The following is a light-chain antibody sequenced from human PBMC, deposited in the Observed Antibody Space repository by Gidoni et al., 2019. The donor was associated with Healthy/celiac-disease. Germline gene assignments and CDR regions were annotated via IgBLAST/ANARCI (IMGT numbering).Light chain of an antibody. J-gene: IGKJ4*01. CDR1: QSVLYSSNNKNY. V-gene: IGKV4-1*01. CDR2: WAS. CDR3: QQYYSTPLT. Sequence: DIVMTHSPDSLAVSLGERATINCKSSQSVLYSSNNKNYLAWYQQKPGQPPKLLIYWASTRESGVPARFSGSGSGTDFTLTISSLQAEDVAVYYCQQYYSTPLTFGGGTKVEIK.